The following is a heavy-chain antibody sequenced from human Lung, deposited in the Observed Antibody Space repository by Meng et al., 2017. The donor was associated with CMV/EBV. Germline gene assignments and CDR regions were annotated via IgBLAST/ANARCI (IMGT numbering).Heavy chain of an antibody. CDR3: ARVVTALWGYYFDY. J-gene: IGHJ4*02. D-gene: IGHD2-21*02. Sequence: QGSLAVSVPGLVKPSWTLSLTCAVSGGSIMSSNLWSWVRQPTGKGLEWIREIYHRGSTNYNPSLKSRVIISVDKSKNQFSLKLSSVTAADTALYYSARVVTALWGYYFDYWGQGTLVTVSS. CDR1: GGSIMSSNL. V-gene: IGHV4-4*02. CDR2: IYHRGST.